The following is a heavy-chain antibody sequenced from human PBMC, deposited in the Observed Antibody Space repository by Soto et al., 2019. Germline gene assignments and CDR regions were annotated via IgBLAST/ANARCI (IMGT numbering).Heavy chain of an antibody. D-gene: IGHD1-1*01. J-gene: IGHJ4*02. V-gene: IGHV4-31*03. Sequence: QVQLQESGPGLVKPSQTLSLTCTVSGGSISSGGYYWNWIRQHPGKGLEWIGYIYYTGSTYYNPSLRSRVTISVDPAKNQFSPKLSSVTAAATAVSSCAREPLTRGPGTLVTVSS. CDR3: AREPLT. CDR2: IYYTGST. CDR1: GGSISSGGYY.